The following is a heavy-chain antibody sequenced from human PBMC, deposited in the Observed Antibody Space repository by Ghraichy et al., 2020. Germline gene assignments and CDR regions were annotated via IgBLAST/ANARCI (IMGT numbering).Heavy chain of an antibody. Sequence: GESLNISCSASGFTFSSYAMHWVRQAPGKGLQYVSAITSKGGSTYYADSVKGRFTISRDNSKNTLYLQMSSLRAEDTAVYYCVKGGWDYYDSSGYYYPLQFDYGGQGTLVTVSA. CDR2: ITSKGGST. CDR1: GFTFSSYA. J-gene: IGHJ4*02. CDR3: VKGGWDYYDSSGYYYPLQFDY. D-gene: IGHD3-22*01. V-gene: IGHV3-64D*06.